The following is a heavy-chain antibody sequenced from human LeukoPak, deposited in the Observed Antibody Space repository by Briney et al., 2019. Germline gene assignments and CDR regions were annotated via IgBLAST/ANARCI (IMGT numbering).Heavy chain of an antibody. J-gene: IGHJ4*02. CDR2: IIPIFGTA. CDR1: GGTFSSYA. V-gene: IGHV1-69*05. Sequence: SVKVSCKASGGTFSSYAISWVRQAPGQGLEWMGGIIPIFGTANYAQKFQGRVTITTDESTSTAYMELSSLRSEDTAVYYCARSPPGYSSSWYRYYFDYWGQGTLVTVSS. CDR3: ARSPPGYSSSWYRYYFDY. D-gene: IGHD6-13*01.